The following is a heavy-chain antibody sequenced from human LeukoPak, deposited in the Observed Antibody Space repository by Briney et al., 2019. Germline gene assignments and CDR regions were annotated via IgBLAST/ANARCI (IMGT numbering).Heavy chain of an antibody. Sequence: HPGGSLRLSCAASGFTFDDYAMHWVRQVPGKGLEWVAGITGNSDSVGYVDSVKGRFTISRDNAKNSLYLQMNSPKTEDTALYYCVKGLYYDILTGNWFDPWGQGTLVTVSS. CDR2: ITGNSDSV. CDR3: VKGLYYDILTGNWFDP. D-gene: IGHD3-9*01. CDR1: GFTFDDYA. V-gene: IGHV3-9*01. J-gene: IGHJ5*02.